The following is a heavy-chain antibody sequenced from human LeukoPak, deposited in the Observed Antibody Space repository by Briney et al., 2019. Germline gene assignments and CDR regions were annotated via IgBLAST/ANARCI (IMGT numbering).Heavy chain of an antibody. J-gene: IGHJ4*02. CDR2: ISWDGGST. D-gene: IGHD3-10*01. CDR1: GFTFDDYA. V-gene: IGHV3-43D*03. Sequence: PGGSLRLSCAASGFTFDDYAMHWVRQAPGKGLEWVSLISWDGGSTYHADSVKGRFTISRDNSKNSLYLQMNSLRAEDTALYYCAKDMAAYYYSSGNIDYWGQGTLVTVSS. CDR3: AKDMAAYYYSSGNIDY.